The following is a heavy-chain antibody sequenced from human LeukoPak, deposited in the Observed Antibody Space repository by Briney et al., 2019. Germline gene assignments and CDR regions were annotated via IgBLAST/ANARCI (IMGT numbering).Heavy chain of an antibody. CDR1: GFTFSSDG. CDR2: IRYDGSNK. Sequence: PGGSLRLSCAASGFTFSSDGMHWVRQAPGKGLEWVAFIRYDGSNKYYADSVKGRFTISRDNSKNTLYLQMNSLRAEDTAVYYCAKVAGDYYYMDVWGKGTTVTVSS. J-gene: IGHJ6*03. D-gene: IGHD3-10*01. CDR3: AKVAGDYYYMDV. V-gene: IGHV3-30*02.